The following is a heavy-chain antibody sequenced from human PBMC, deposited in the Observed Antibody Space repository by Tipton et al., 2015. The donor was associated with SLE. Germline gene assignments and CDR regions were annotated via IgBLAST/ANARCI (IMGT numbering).Heavy chain of an antibody. D-gene: IGHD5-12*01. J-gene: IGHJ4*02. CDR3: ARQPEYSSSLPFDY. Sequence: TLSLTCTVSGGSVSSSTYYWGWVRQPPGKGLEWIGSIYYSGGTYYNPSLKSRVTVSVDTSKNQFFLKVTSVTAADTAVYYCARQPEYSSSLPFDYWGQGTLVTVSS. CDR2: IYYSGGT. V-gene: IGHV4-39*01. CDR1: GGSVSSSTYY.